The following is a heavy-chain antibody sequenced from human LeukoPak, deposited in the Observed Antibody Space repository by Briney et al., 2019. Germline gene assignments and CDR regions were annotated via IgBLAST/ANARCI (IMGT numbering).Heavy chain of an antibody. J-gene: IGHJ4*02. V-gene: IGHV3-21*01. CDR2: ISSSSSYI. CDR1: GFTFSSYS. CDR3: ARADSSSCSDY. D-gene: IGHD6-13*01. Sequence: PGGSLRLSCAASGFTFSSYSMNWVRQAPGKGLEWVSSISSSSSYIYYADSVKGRFTTSRDNAKNSLYLQMNSLRAEDTAVYYCARADSSSCSDYWGQGTLVTVSS.